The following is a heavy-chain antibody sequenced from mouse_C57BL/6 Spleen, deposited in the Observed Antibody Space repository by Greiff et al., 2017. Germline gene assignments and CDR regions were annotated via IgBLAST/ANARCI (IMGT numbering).Heavy chain of an antibody. CDR1: GFTFSDYY. CDR3: ARENYDAFYFDY. J-gene: IGHJ2*01. Sequence: EVMLVESEGGLVQPGSSMKLSCTASGFTFSDYYMAWVRQVPEKGLEWVANINYDGSSTYYLDSLKSRFIISRDNAKNILYLQMSSLKSEDTATYYCARENYDAFYFDYWGQGTTLTVSS. CDR2: INYDGSST. D-gene: IGHD2-4*01. V-gene: IGHV5-16*01.